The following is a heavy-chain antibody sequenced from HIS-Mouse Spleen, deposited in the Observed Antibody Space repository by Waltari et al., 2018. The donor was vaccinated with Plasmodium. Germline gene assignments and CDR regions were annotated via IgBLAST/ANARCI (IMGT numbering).Heavy chain of an antibody. J-gene: IGHJ2*01. CDR3: ASSWYWYFDL. V-gene: IGHV3-7*01. Sequence: EVQLVESGGGLVQPGGSLSLSCAASGFTFGNYWMSWVRHAPGKGLEWVANIKQDGSEKYYVDSVKGRFTISRDNAKNSLYLQMNSLRAEDTAVYYCASSWYWYFDLWGRGTLVTVSS. CDR1: GFTFGNYW. CDR2: IKQDGSEK. D-gene: IGHD6-13*01.